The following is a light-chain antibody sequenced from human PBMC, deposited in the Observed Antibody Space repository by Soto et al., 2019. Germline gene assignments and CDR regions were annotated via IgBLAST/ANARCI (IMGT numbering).Light chain of an antibody. J-gene: IGLJ2*01. Sequence: QSALTQPASVSGSPGQSITISCTGTSSDVGGYNYVSGYQQHPGKAPKLMIFEVRNRPSGVSNRFSGSKSGNTASLTISGLQAEDEADYYCSSYTSSSVVFGGGTKLTVL. CDR2: EVR. CDR1: SSDVGGYNY. V-gene: IGLV2-14*01. CDR3: SSYTSSSVV.